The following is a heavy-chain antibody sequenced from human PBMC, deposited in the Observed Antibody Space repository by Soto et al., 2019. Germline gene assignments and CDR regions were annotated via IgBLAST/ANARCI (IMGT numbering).Heavy chain of an antibody. CDR1: GGTFSNRA. V-gene: IGHV1-69*13. CDR3: ATQAEALDTAMFKGLAH. D-gene: IGHD5-18*01. J-gene: IGHJ4*02. Sequence: ASVKVSCKASGGTFSNRAIIWVRQAPGQGLEWMGGILPIFGTPNYAQKFQGRLTISADEFSSTAYMELNILRSEDTAVYYCATQAEALDTAMFKGLAHWGQGSLFTVSS. CDR2: ILPIFGTP.